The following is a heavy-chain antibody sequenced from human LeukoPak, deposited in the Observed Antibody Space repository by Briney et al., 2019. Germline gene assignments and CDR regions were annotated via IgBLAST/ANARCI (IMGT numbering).Heavy chain of an antibody. V-gene: IGHV3-9*01. CDR3: ANGDDSSGYYYSWTY. J-gene: IGHJ4*02. CDR1: GFTFHDYA. Sequence: GRSLRLSSAASGFTFHDYAMHWVRQAPGKGLEWVSGIRWNSGGIAYADSVKGRFTISRDNAKNSLYLQMNSLRAEDTALYYCANGDDSSGYYYSWTYWGQGTLVTVSS. CDR2: IRWNSGGI. D-gene: IGHD3-22*01.